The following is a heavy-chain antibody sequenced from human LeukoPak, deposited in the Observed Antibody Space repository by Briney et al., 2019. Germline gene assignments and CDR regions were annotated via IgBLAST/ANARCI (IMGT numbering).Heavy chain of an antibody. CDR2: IIPIFGTA. Sequence: SVEVSCKASGGTFSSYAISWVRQAPGQGLEWMGGIIPIFGTANYAQKFQGRVTITADESTSTAYMELSSLRSEDTAVYYCARDGWYGSGSYSFNWFDPWGQGTLVTVSS. V-gene: IGHV1-69*13. J-gene: IGHJ5*02. CDR3: ARDGWYGSGSYSFNWFDP. CDR1: GGTFSSYA. D-gene: IGHD3-10*01.